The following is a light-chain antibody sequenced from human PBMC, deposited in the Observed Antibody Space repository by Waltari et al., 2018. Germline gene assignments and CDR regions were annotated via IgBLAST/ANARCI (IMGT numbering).Light chain of an antibody. V-gene: IGLV2-8*01. CDR3: SSSATDGDYFV. Sequence: QSALTQPPSASGSPGQSITISCTGTSSDVGGYNHVSWYQQYPGKVPKRLISEVFKRPSGVPSRFSGYKSGNTAYLTVSGLQAEYEADYYCSSSATDGDYFVFGTGTKVTVL. J-gene: IGLJ1*01. CDR1: SSDVGGYNH. CDR2: EVF.